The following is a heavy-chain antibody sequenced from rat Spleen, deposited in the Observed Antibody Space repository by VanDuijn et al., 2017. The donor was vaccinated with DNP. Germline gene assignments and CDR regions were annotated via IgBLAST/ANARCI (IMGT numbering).Heavy chain of an antibody. CDR1: GFTFSDYY. J-gene: IGHJ3*01. V-gene: IGHV5-25*01. Sequence: EVQLVESGGGLVQPGRSLKLSCAASGFTFSDYYMAWIRQAPGKGLEWVASISPSGGSTYYRDSVKGRFTVSRDNTKSSLYLQMDSLRSEDTATSSCARPNYGGYEGWFAYWGQGTLVTVSS. D-gene: IGHD1-11*01. CDR3: ARPNYGGYEGWFAY. CDR2: ISPSGGST.